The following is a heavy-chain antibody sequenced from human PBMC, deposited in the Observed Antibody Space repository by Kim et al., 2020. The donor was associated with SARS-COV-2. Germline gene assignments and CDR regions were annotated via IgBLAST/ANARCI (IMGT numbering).Heavy chain of an antibody. CDR1: TFTFTSYA. CDR2: INTGGDST. J-gene: IGHJ4*02. Sequence: GGSLRLSCAASTFTFTSYAMSWVRQAPGKGLEWVSAINTGGDSTYYADSVKGRFTISRDNSKNTLYLQMNSLRGEDTAVYYCAKSGGSFWRGFDYWGQGTLLTVSS. D-gene: IGHD1-26*01. V-gene: IGHV3-23*01. CDR3: AKSGGSFWRGFDY.